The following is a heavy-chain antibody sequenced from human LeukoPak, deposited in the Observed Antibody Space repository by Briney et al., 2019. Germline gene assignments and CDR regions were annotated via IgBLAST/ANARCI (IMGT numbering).Heavy chain of an antibody. Sequence: GGSLRLSCAASGFTVSNNYMHWVRQAPGKGLEWVSVIYSGGGTYYADSVEGRFTISRDNSKNTLYFQMNNLRAEDTAVYYCAAGRSGVFDYWGQGTLVTVSS. V-gene: IGHV3-53*01. CDR2: IYSGGGT. J-gene: IGHJ4*02. CDR3: AAGRSGVFDY. D-gene: IGHD3-22*01. CDR1: GFTVSNNY.